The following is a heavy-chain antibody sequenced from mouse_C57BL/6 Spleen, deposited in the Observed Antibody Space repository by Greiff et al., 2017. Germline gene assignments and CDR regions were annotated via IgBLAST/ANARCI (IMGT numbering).Heavy chain of an antibody. Sequence: VQLQQPGAELVRPGSSVKLSCKASGYTFTSYWMHWVKQRPIQGLEWIGNIDPSDSGTHYNQKFKDKATLTVDKSSSTAYMQLSSLTSEDSAVYYCARYGNYVEAMDYWGQGTSVTVSS. CDR3: ARYGNYVEAMDY. D-gene: IGHD2-1*01. J-gene: IGHJ4*01. CDR1: GYTFTSYW. CDR2: IDPSDSGT. V-gene: IGHV1-52*01.